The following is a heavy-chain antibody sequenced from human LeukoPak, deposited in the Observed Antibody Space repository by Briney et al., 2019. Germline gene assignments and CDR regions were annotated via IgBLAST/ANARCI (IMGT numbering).Heavy chain of an antibody. D-gene: IGHD4-11*01. CDR2: ISHDGSKK. Sequence: PGGSLRLSCAASGFTFSSYAMHWVRQAPGKGLEWVAVISHDGSKKYYADSVKGRFTISRDISKNGLSLEVNSLKPEDTAVYYCVRGTYSNGRCDVFDVWGQGTVVTVSS. CDR1: GFTFSSYA. J-gene: IGHJ3*01. CDR3: VRGTYSNGRCDVFDV. V-gene: IGHV3-30-3*01.